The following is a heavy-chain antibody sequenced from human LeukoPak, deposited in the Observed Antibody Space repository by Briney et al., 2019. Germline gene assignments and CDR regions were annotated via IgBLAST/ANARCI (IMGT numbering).Heavy chain of an antibody. V-gene: IGHV1-2*02. Sequence: ASVKVSCKASGYTFIGHYIHWVRQTPGQGLEWMGWMNPNSGATDCAQRFQGRVTMTRDTSIGTAYMELTRLTSDDTAVYYCARVGGTGDYALGALDIWGQGTIVTVSS. CDR2: MNPNSGAT. D-gene: IGHD2-8*02. CDR1: GYTFIGHY. J-gene: IGHJ3*02. CDR3: ARVGGTGDYALGALDI.